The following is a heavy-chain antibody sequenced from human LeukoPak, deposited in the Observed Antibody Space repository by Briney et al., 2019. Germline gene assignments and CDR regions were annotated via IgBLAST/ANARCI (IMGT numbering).Heavy chain of an antibody. D-gene: IGHD6-6*01. CDR1: GYTFPSYF. Sequence: ASVKVSCKASGYTFPSYFMHWVRQAPGQGLEWMGIINPTGGSTTYAQKFQGRVTMTRDTSTSTVYMELSSLRSDDTAVYYCARAAARRFDYWGQGTLVTVSS. J-gene: IGHJ4*02. CDR3: ARAAARRFDY. V-gene: IGHV1-46*01. CDR2: INPTGGST.